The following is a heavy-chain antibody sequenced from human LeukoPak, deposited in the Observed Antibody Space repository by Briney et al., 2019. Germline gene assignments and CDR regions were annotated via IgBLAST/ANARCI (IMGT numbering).Heavy chain of an antibody. CDR2: IYPGDSDT. D-gene: IGHD3-10*01. Sequence: GESLKLSCKGSGYSFSNHWIGWVRQKPGKGPEWMALIYPGDSDTKYSSSFQGQVTVSADKSTSTAYLQWRSLKASDTATYYCARRGCFGSGSCYFDYWGQGVLVTVSS. V-gene: IGHV5-51*01. CDR3: ARRGCFGSGSCYFDY. J-gene: IGHJ4*02. CDR1: GYSFSNHW.